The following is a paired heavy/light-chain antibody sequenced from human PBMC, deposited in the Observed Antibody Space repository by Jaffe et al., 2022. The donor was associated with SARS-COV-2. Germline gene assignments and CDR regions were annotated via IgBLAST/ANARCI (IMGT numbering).Light chain of an antibody. CDR3: HFRDNSGNLWV. CDR1: SLRSYY. J-gene: IGLJ3*02. CDR2: GKN. Sequence: SSELTQDPAVSVALGQTVRITCQGDSLRSYYASWFQQKPGQAPILVFYGKNKRPSGIPDRFSGSSSGNTASLTITGAQAEDEAVYYCHFRDNSGNLWVFGGGTKLTVL. V-gene: IGLV3-19*01.
Heavy chain of an antibody. Sequence: QVQLQESGPGLVKPSETLSLTCTVSGDSISSGSYYWSWIRQPAGKGLEWIGRISASGSTNYNPSLKSRVTISVDTSKSQFSLNLSSVTAADTAVYYCARDSTSWFPYYGLDVWGQGTTVTVSS. D-gene: IGHD6-13*01. CDR1: GDSISSGSYY. J-gene: IGHJ6*02. CDR2: ISASGST. V-gene: IGHV4-61*02. CDR3: ARDSTSWFPYYGLDV.